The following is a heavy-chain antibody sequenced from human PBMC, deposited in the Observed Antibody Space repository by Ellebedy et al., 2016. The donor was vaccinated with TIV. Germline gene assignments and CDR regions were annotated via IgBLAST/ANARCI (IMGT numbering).Heavy chain of an antibody. D-gene: IGHD3-16*01. J-gene: IGHJ4*02. V-gene: IGHV4-59*08. Sequence: MPSETLSLTCTVAGGSISSYYWSWIRQPPGKGLEWIGYIYYSGSIKYNPSLKSRVTISVDTSKNQFSLKLSSVTAADTAVYYCARGGDGYIHYWGQGTLVTVSS. CDR2: IYYSGSI. CDR3: ARGGDGYIHY. CDR1: GGSISSYY.